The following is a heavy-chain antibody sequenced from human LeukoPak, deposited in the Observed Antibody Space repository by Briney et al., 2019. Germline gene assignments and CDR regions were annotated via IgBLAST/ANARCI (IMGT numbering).Heavy chain of an antibody. CDR2: IYHSGST. CDR1: GYSISSGYY. D-gene: IGHD6-19*01. J-gene: IGHJ4*02. CDR3: ARAWIPVAGTRDY. Sequence: SETLSLTCAVSGYSISSGYYWGWIRQPPGKGLEWIGSIYHSGSTYYNPSLKSRVTISVDTSKNQFSLKLGSVTAADTAVYYCARAWIPVAGTRDYWGQGTLVTVSS. V-gene: IGHV4-38-2*01.